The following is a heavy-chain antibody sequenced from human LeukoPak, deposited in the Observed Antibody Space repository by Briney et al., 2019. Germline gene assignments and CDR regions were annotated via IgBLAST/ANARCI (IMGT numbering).Heavy chain of an antibody. Sequence: GESLKISCKGSGYFFTNYWIGWVRQMPGKGLEWMGIFYPGDSDTRYSPSFQGQVTISADKSISTAYLQWRSLRASDTAMYYCASRLLRNAFEIWGQGTMVSVSS. D-gene: IGHD1-26*01. CDR3: ASRLLRNAFEI. CDR1: GYFFTNYW. J-gene: IGHJ3*02. V-gene: IGHV5-51*01. CDR2: FYPGDSDT.